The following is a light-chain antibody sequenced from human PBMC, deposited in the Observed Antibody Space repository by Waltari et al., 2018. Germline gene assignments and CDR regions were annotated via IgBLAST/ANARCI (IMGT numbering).Light chain of an antibody. J-gene: IGLJ3*02. CDR1: RAHSYYA. Sequence: QLVLTQSPSVSASLGSSLRLTCPPARAHSYYAIAWQPQQSEKGPRFLMQLDGDGSHNKGDGIPDRFSCSSSGGERYLTISSLQSEDEADYYCQTWGPGIRVFGGGTKVTVL. CDR3: QTWGPGIRV. CDR2: LDGDGSH. V-gene: IGLV4-69*01.